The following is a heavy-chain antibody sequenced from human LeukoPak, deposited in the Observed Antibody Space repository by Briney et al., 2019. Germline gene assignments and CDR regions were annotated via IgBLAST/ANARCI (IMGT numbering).Heavy chain of an antibody. Sequence: GGSLRLSCAASGFTFSSYAMSWVRQAPGKGLEWVSAISGSGGSTYYADSVKGRFTISRDNAKNSLYLQMNSLRAEDTAVYYCARVTRTRTYYYDSSGSLFDYWGQGTLVTVSS. J-gene: IGHJ4*02. CDR3: ARVTRTRTYYYDSSGSLFDY. CDR1: GFTFSSYA. D-gene: IGHD3-22*01. CDR2: ISGSGGST. V-gene: IGHV3-23*01.